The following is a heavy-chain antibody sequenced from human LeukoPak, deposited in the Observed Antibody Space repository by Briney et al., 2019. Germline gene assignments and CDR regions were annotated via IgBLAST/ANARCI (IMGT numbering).Heavy chain of an antibody. J-gene: IGHJ6*03. V-gene: IGHV3-30*02. D-gene: IGHD5-12*01. CDR3: ARDGWLRFWAYYYYYMDV. CDR1: GFTFSSYG. Sequence: PGGSLRLSCAASGFTFSSYGMHWVRQAPAKGLEWVAFIRYDGSNKYYADSVKGRFNISRDNAKTTLYLQMNSLRAEDTAVYYCARDGWLRFWAYYYYYMDVWGKGTTVTISS. CDR2: IRYDGSNK.